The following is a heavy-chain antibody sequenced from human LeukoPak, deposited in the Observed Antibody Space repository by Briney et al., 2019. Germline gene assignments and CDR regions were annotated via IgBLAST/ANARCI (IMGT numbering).Heavy chain of an antibody. J-gene: IGHJ4*02. CDR3: ARTPGRFLEWLSPFGY. CDR1: GYTFTSYG. V-gene: IGHV1-18*01. Sequence: ASVKVSCKASGYTFTSYGISWVRQAPGQGLEWMGWISAYNGNTNYAQKLQGRVTMTTDTSTSTAYMELRSLRSDDTAVYYCARTPGRFLEWLSPFGYWGQGTLVTVSS. CDR2: ISAYNGNT. D-gene: IGHD3-3*01.